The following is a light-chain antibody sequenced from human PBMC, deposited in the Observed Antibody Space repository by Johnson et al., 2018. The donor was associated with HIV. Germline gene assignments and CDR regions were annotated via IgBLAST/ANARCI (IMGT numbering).Light chain of an antibody. CDR1: SSNIGSNT. CDR3: AAWDDSLSAYV. CDR2: SNN. V-gene: IGLV1-44*01. J-gene: IGLJ1*01. Sequence: QSVLTQPPSASGTPGKRVTISCSGSSSNIGSNTVNWYQQLPGTAPKLLIYSNNQRPSGVPDRFSGSKSGTSASLAISGLQSEDEADYYCAAWDDSLSAYVFGTGTKVTVL.